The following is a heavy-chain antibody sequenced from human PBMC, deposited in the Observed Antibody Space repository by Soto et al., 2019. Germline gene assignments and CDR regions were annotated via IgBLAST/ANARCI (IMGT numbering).Heavy chain of an antibody. V-gene: IGHV1-2*04. D-gene: IGHD3-10*01. CDR2: INPNSGGT. CDR1: GYTFTGYY. J-gene: IGHJ6*04. CDR3: ARGLEITMVRGVIIGLALYNDNNAV. Sequence: GASVKVSCKASGYTFTGYYMHWVRQAPGQGLEWMGWINPNSGGTNYAQKFQGWVTMTRDTSISTAYMELSRLRSDDTAVYYCARGLEITMVRGVIIGLALYNDNNAVSDTAIMDTVSS.